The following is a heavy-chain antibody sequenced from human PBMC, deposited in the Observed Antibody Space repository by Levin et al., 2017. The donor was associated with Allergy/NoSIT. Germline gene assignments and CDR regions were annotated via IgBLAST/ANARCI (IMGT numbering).Heavy chain of an antibody. V-gene: IGHV1-8*01. CDR2: MNPNSGNT. CDR3: ARAPEQVGASKVYWFDP. Sequence: VASVKVSCKASGYTFTSYDINWVRQATGQGLEWMGWMNPNSGNTGYAQQFQGRVTMTRDTSISTAYMELSSLRSEDTAVYYCARAPEQVGASKVYWFDPWGQGTLVIVSS. J-gene: IGHJ5*02. D-gene: IGHD1-26*01. CDR1: GYTFTSYD.